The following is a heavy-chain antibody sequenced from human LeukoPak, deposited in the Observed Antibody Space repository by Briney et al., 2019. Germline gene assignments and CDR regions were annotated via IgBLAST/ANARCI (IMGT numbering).Heavy chain of an antibody. CDR2: IWYDGSNK. J-gene: IGHJ4*02. CDR3: ARAGYDILTGYYKSYFDY. D-gene: IGHD3-9*01. Sequence: GGSLRLSCAASGFTFSSYGMHWVRQAPGKGLEWVAVIWYDGSNKYYADSVKGRFTISRDNSKNTLYLQMNSLRAEDTAVYYCARAGYDILTGYYKSYFDYWGQGTLVTVSS. V-gene: IGHV3-30*19. CDR1: GFTFSSYG.